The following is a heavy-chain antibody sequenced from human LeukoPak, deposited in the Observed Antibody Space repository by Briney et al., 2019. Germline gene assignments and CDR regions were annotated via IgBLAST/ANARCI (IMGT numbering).Heavy chain of an antibody. CDR1: GYTFTGPY. D-gene: IGHD6-19*01. J-gene: IGHJ5*02. V-gene: IGHV1-2*02. Sequence: GASVKVSCKASGYTFTGPYLHWVRLAPGQGLEWMGWIYPKTGAPNYAPKFQGRVTMTSDMSTRTAYMELNSLTSDDTAVYYCAKSSGWYSLQNWFDPWGQGTRVTVSS. CDR3: AKSSGWYSLQNWFDP. CDR2: IYPKTGAP.